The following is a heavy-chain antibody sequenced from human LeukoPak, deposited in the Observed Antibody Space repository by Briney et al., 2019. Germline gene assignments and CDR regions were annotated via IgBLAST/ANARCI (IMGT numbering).Heavy chain of an antibody. CDR2: IFGSGGSP. CDR3: GKTTVGYSSGRYPGWPVDY. J-gene: IGHJ4*02. D-gene: IGHD2-15*01. CDR1: GFTFNSYA. Sequence: GGALRLSCAASGFTFNSYAMYWVRQARGRGVEAVSGIFGSGGSPHYADSVKGRITISRDNSQEIVYLQLDSLRVEDTALYYCGKTTVGYSSGRYPGWPVDYLRQGGLATVSS. V-gene: IGHV3-23*01.